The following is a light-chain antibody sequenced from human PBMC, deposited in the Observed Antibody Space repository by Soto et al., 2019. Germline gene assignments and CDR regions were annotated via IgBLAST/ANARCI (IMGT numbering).Light chain of an antibody. V-gene: IGLV4-69*01. CDR1: SGHSNYA. CDR2: LNSDGSH. J-gene: IGLJ2*01. CDR3: QTWGSGIVV. Sequence: QPVLTQSPSASASLGASVKLTCTLNSGHSNYAIAWHQQQSEKGPRYLMNLNSDGSHSKGDGIPDRFSGSSSGAERYLTISSLQSEDEADYYCQTWGSGIVVFGGGTKLTVL.